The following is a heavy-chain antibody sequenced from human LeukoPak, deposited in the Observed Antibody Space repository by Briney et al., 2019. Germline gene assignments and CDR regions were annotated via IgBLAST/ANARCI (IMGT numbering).Heavy chain of an antibody. CDR3: RRVGSGTTRDY. Sequence: GGSLRLSCAVSGFTFSTYWMHWVRQVPGKGPVWVSRLSSDGSSTSYADSVKGRFTISRDNAKNTLYLQMNSVRVEDTAVYYCRRVGSGTTRDYWGQGTLVTVSS. CDR2: LSSDGSST. J-gene: IGHJ4*02. D-gene: IGHD1-14*01. V-gene: IGHV3-74*01. CDR1: GFTFSTYW.